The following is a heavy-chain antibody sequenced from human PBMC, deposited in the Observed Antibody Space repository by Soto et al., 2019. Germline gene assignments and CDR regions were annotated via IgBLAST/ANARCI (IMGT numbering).Heavy chain of an antibody. D-gene: IGHD6-13*01. V-gene: IGHV3-11*01. CDR2: ISSSGSTI. CDR1: GFTFSDYY. CDR3: ASSDQQFDAFDI. J-gene: IGHJ3*02. Sequence: QVQLVESGGGLVKPGGSLRLSCAASGFTFSDYYMSWIRQAPGKGLECVSYISSSGSTIYYAESVKGRFTISRDNAKTSLYLQMNSLRAEDTAVYYCASSDQQFDAFDIWGQGTMVTVSS.